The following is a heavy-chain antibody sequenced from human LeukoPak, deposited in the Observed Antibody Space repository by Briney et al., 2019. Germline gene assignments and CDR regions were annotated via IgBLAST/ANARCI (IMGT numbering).Heavy chain of an antibody. CDR2: INHSGST. CDR3: ARTKVRGVKTPQYYYYYGMDV. D-gene: IGHD3-10*01. Sequence: SETLSLTCAVYGGSFSGYYWSWIRQPPGKGLEWIGEINHSGSTNYNPSLKSRVTISVDTSKNQFSLKLSSVIAADTAVYYCARTKVRGVKTPQYYYYYGMDVWGQGTTVTVSS. V-gene: IGHV4-34*01. CDR1: GGSFSGYY. J-gene: IGHJ6*02.